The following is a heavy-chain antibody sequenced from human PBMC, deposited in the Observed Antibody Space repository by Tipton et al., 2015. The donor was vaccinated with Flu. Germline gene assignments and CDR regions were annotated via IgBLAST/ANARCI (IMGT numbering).Heavy chain of an antibody. CDR2: INPNSGGT. CDR3: ARAGAWYYDILTGWGV. CDR1: GYTFTGYY. D-gene: IGHD3-9*01. Sequence: QSGPEVKKPGASVKVSCKASGYTFTGYYMHWVRQAPGQGLEWMGRINPNSGGTNYAQKFRGRVTMTRDTSISTAYMELSRLRSDDTAVYYCARAGAWYYDILTGWGVWGQGTTVTVSS. V-gene: IGHV1-2*06. J-gene: IGHJ6*02.